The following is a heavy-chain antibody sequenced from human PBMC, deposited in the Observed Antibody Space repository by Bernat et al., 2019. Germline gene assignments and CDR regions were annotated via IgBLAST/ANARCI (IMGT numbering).Heavy chain of an antibody. CDR2: ISRSGGSI. D-gene: IGHD2-21*02. CDR1: GFTFSSYS. J-gene: IGHJ3*02. Sequence: EVQLVESGGGLVKPGGSLRLSCAASGFTFSSYSMNWVRQAPGKGLEWVSSISRSGGSIFYADSVKGRFTIYRDNAKNSLFLQMDSLRAEDTAVYYCARSLLVTSRNDAFEIWGQGTTVTVSS. CDR3: ARSLLVTSRNDAFEI. V-gene: IGHV3-21*01.